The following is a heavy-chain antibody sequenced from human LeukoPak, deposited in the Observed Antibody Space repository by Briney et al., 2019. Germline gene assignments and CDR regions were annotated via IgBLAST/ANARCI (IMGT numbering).Heavy chain of an antibody. CDR2: INHSGST. CDR3: ARGRLYSSSWSTGKYYYYYYGMDV. J-gene: IGHJ6*02. D-gene: IGHD6-13*01. V-gene: IGHV4-34*01. Sequence: KPSETLSLTCAVYGGSFSGYYWSWIRQPPGKGLEWIGEINHSGSTNHNPSLKSRVTISVDTSKNQFYLKLSSVTAADTAVYYCARGRLYSSSWSTGKYYYYYYGMDVWGQGTTVTVSS. CDR1: GGSFSGYY.